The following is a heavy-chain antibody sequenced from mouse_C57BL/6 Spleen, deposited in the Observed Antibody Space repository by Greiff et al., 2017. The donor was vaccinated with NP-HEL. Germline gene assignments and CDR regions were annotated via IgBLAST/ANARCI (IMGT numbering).Heavy chain of an antibody. CDR3: ARGIYDGYYDAMDY. D-gene: IGHD2-3*01. V-gene: IGHV1-66*01. Sequence: QVQLQQSGPELVKPGASVKISCKASGYSFTSYYIHWVKQRPGQGLEWIGWIYPGSGNTKYNEKFKGKATLTADTSSSTAYMQLSSLTSEDSAVYYCARGIYDGYYDAMDYWGQGTSVTVSS. J-gene: IGHJ4*01. CDR1: GYSFTSYY. CDR2: IYPGSGNT.